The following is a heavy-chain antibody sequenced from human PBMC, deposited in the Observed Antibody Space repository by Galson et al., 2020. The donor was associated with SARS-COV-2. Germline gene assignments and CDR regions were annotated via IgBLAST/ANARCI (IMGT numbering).Heavy chain of an antibody. Sequence: GGSLRLSCEASGFTFSSSGMHWVRQAPGKGLEGVAGIWHDASKNYYVDSVNGRFTISRDNSKNTLFLQMNSLRAEDTAVYYCARGGIMGGTIRGVFDIWGQGTVVTVSS. V-gene: IGHV3-33*01. J-gene: IGHJ3*02. D-gene: IGHD1-26*01. CDR3: ARGGIMGGTIRGVFDI. CDR2: IWHDASKN. CDR1: GFTFSSSG.